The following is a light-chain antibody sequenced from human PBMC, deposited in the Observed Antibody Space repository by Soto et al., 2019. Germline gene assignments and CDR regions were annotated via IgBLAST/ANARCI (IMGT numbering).Light chain of an antibody. CDR3: QQYNSYS. Sequence: DIQMTQSPSTLSASVGDRVTITCRASQSISSWLAWYQRKPGKAPKLLIYDASSLESGVPSRFSGSGSGTEFTLTISSLQPDDFATYYCQQYNSYSFGPGTKVDIK. V-gene: IGKV1-5*01. CDR2: DAS. J-gene: IGKJ3*01. CDR1: QSISSW.